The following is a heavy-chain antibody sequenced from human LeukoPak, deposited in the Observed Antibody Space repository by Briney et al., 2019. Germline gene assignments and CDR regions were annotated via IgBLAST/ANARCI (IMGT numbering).Heavy chain of an antibody. CDR1: GYTFTSYD. CDR3: ASLVRGEYCSGGSCGNWFDP. J-gene: IGHJ5*02. CDR2: MNPNSGNT. Sequence: ASVKVSCKASGYTFTSYDINWLRQATEQGLEWMGWMNPNSGNTGYAQKFQGRVTMTRNTSISTAYMELSSLRSEDTAVYYCASLVRGEYCSGGSCGNWFDPWGQGTLVTVSS. D-gene: IGHD2-15*01. V-gene: IGHV1-8*01.